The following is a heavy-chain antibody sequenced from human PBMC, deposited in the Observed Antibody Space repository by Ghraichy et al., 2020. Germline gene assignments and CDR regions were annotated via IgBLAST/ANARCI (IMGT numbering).Heavy chain of an antibody. J-gene: IGHJ6*03. CDR1: GGSISSYY. V-gene: IGHV4-59*01. Sequence: SETLSLTCTVSGGSISSYYWSWIRQPPGKGLEWIGYIYYSGSTNYNPSLKSRVTISVDTSKNQFSLKLSSVTAADTAVYYCAREGVDCSSTSCYGVPAMRGYYYYYMDVWGKGTTVTVSS. D-gene: IGHD2-2*01. CDR2: IYYSGST. CDR3: AREGVDCSSTSCYGVPAMRGYYYYYMDV.